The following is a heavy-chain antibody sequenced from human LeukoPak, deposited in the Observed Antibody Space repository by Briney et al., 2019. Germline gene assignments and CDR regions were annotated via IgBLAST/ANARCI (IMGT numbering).Heavy chain of an antibody. D-gene: IGHD2-21*01. V-gene: IGHV4-59*01. CDR2: IYYSGST. CDR3: ARSQGIGYFDY. CDR1: GGSISSYY. Sequence: SETLSLTCTVSGGSISSYYWSWIRQPPGKGLEWIGYIYYSGSTNYNPSLKSRVTISVDTSKNQFSPKLSSVTAADTAVYYCARSQGIGYFDYWGQGTLVTVSS. J-gene: IGHJ4*02.